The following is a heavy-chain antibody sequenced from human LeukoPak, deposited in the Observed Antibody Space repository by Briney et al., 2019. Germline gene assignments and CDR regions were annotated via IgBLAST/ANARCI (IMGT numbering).Heavy chain of an antibody. D-gene: IGHD2-15*01. CDR2: IYHSGST. V-gene: IGHV4-30-2*01. CDR1: GGSISSGGYY. J-gene: IGHJ5*02. Sequence: SETLSLTCTVSGGSISSGGYYWSWIRQPPGKGLEWIGYIYHSGSTYYNPSLKSRVTISVDRSKNQFSLKLSSVTAADTAVYYCARDCSGGSCYGDWFDPWGQGTLVTVSS. CDR3: ARDCSGGSCYGDWFDP.